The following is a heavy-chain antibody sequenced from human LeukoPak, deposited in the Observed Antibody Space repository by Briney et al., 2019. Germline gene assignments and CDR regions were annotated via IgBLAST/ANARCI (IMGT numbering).Heavy chain of an antibody. CDR3: AKCDYDFWSGYYNYYGMDV. V-gene: IGHV3-30*18. Sequence: GGSLRLSCAASGFTFSSYGMHWVRQAPGKGLEWVAVISYDGSNKYYADSVKGRFTLSRDNSKNTLYLQMNSLRAEDTAVYYCAKCDYDFWSGYYNYYGMDVWGQGTTVTVSS. CDR1: GFTFSSYG. D-gene: IGHD3-3*01. CDR2: ISYDGSNK. J-gene: IGHJ6*02.